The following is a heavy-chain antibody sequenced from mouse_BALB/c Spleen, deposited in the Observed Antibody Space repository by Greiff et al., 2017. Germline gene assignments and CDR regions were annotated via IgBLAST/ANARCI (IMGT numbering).Heavy chain of an antibody. CDR3: ATISYYAMDY. J-gene: IGHJ4*01. Sequence: QVQLKQSGPGLVAPSQSLSITCTVSGFSLNSYGVSWVRQPPGKGLEWLGVIRGDGSTNYHSALISRLSISKDNSKSQVFLQLNSLQTYDTATYYCATISYYAMDYWGQGTSVTVSS. CDR1: GFSLNSYG. V-gene: IGHV2-3*01. CDR2: IRGDGST.